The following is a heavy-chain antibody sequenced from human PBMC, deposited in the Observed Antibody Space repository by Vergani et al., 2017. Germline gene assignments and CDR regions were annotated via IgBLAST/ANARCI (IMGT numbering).Heavy chain of an antibody. CDR1: WYSFTNYW. J-gene: IGHJ4*02. V-gene: IGHV5-51*01. CDR2: IHPADSDT. CDR3: ARLYGRDSSGSKYFDY. Sequence: EVQQVQSGAEVKKPGESLKISCQISWYSFTNYWIGWVRQLPGKGLEWMGIIHPADSDTRYSPSFQGQVTISVDKSISTAYLQRSSLRASDSAMYYCARLYGRDSSGSKYFDYWGQGTLVTVSS. D-gene: IGHD3-22*01.